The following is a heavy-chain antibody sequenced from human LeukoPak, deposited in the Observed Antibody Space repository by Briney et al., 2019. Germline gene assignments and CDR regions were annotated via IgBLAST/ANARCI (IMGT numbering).Heavy chain of an antibody. J-gene: IGHJ6*03. V-gene: IGHV4-34*01. CDR2: INHSGST. CDR3: ARRTGTTWYYYYMDV. Sequence: SETLSLTCAVYGGSFSGYYWSWIRQPPGKGLEWIGEINHSGSTNYNPSLKSRVTISVDTSKNQFSLKLSSVTAADTAVYYCARRTGTTWYYYYMDVWGKGTTVTISS. CDR1: GGSFSGYY. D-gene: IGHD1-1*01.